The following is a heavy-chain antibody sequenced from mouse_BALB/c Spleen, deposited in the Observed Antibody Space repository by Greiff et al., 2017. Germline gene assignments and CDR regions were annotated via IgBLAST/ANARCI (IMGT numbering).Heavy chain of an antibody. Sequence: EVHLVESGGGLVQPGGSLRLSCATSGFTFTDYYMSWVRQPPGKALEWLGFIRNKANGYTTEYSASVKGRFTISRDNSQSILYLQMNTLRAEDSATYYCARGWFAYWGQGTLVTVSA. J-gene: IGHJ3*01. CDR1: GFTFTDYY. CDR3: ARGWFAY. CDR2: IRNKANGYTT. V-gene: IGHV7-3*02.